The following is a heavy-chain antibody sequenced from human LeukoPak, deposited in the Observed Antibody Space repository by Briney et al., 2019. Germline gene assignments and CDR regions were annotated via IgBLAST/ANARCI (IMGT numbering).Heavy chain of an antibody. J-gene: IGHJ6*03. CDR2: ISSSSSYI. V-gene: IGHV3-21*01. CDR1: GFTFSSYE. Sequence: PGGSLRLSCAASGFTFSSYEMNWVRQAPGKGLEWVSSISSSSSYIYYADSVKGRFTISRDNAKNSLYLQMNSLRAEDTAVYYCASLPGNMDVWGKGTTVTVSS. CDR3: ASLPGNMDV.